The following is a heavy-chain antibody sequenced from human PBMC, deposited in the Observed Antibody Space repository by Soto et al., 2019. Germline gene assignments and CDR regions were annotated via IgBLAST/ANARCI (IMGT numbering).Heavy chain of an antibody. CDR2: MNPNSGNT. Sequence: ASVKVSCKASGYTFTSYDINWVRQATGQGLEWMGWMNPNSGNTGYAQKFQGRVTMTRNTSISTAYMELSSLRSEDTAVYYCARDGTIAAAGTRVRDYCMGVWGQGTTVTVAS. CDR1: GYTFTSYD. J-gene: IGHJ6*02. V-gene: IGHV1-8*01. D-gene: IGHD6-13*01. CDR3: ARDGTIAAAGTRVRDYCMGV.